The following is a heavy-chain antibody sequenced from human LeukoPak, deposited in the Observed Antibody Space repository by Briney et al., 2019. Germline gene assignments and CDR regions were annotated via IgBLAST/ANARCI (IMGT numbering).Heavy chain of an antibody. CDR2: LYFSGST. CDR3: ARKDYYYYMDV. V-gene: IGHV4-39*07. CDR1: GGSISSNDYY. Sequence: SETLSLTCSVSGGSISSNDYYWGWIRQPPGKGLEWIGSLYFSGSTYYNPSLKSRVTISGDTSKNQFSLKLSSVTAADTAVYYCARKDYYYYMDVWGKGTTVTVSS. J-gene: IGHJ6*03.